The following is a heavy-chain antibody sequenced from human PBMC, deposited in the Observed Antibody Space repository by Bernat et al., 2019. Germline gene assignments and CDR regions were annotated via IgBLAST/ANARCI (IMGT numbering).Heavy chain of an antibody. Sequence: QVQLQQWGAGLLKPSETLSLTCAVYGGSFSGYYWSWIRQPPGKGLEWIGEINHSGSTNYNPSLKSRVTISVDTSKNQFSLKLSSVTAADTAVYYCASRANYDFWSGYGTSHAFDIWGQGTMVTVSS. J-gene: IGHJ3*02. CDR3: ASRANYDFWSGYGTSHAFDI. CDR1: GGSFSGYY. CDR2: INHSGST. V-gene: IGHV4-34*01. D-gene: IGHD3-3*01.